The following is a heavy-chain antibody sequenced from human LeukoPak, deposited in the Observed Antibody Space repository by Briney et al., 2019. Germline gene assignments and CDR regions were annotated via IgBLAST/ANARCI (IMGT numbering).Heavy chain of an antibody. D-gene: IGHD4-23*01. Sequence: GGSLRLSCAAFGFIFSSYAMSWVRQAPGKGLEWVSGISGSGGNTDYADSVKGRFTISRDNSKNTLYLQMNSLRAEDTAVYYCAKSYYGGNSGYYFDYWGQGTLVTVSS. V-gene: IGHV3-23*01. CDR1: GFIFSSYA. J-gene: IGHJ4*02. CDR3: AKSYYGGNSGYYFDY. CDR2: ISGSGGNT.